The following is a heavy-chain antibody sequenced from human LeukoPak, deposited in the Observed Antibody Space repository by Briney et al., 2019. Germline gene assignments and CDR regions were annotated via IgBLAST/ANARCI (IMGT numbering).Heavy chain of an antibody. CDR2: ISGRADAT. CDR1: GFNFNTYA. D-gene: IGHD4-17*01. V-gene: IGHV3-23*01. Sequence: GGSLRLSCAASGFNFNTYAMSWVRPAPGKGLEWISAISGRADATYYTDSVRGRFIISRDTNTLFLQMDSLRAEDTALYYCVKDLLRNGDYVGHLDYWGQGTLVTVSS. J-gene: IGHJ4*02. CDR3: VKDLLRNGDYVGHLDY.